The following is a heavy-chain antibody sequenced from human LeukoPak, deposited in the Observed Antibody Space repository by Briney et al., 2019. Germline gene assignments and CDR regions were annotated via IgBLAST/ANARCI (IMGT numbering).Heavy chain of an antibody. CDR1: GFTFSSYA. CDR3: AKGNRAVTNPTDY. Sequence: PGGSLRLSCAASGFTFSSYAMHWVRQAPGKGLEWVAVISYDGSNKYYADSVKGRFTISRDNSKNTLYLQMNSLRAEDTAVYYCAKGNRAVTNPTDYWGQGTLVTVPS. CDR2: ISYDGSNK. J-gene: IGHJ4*02. D-gene: IGHD4-11*01. V-gene: IGHV3-30-3*01.